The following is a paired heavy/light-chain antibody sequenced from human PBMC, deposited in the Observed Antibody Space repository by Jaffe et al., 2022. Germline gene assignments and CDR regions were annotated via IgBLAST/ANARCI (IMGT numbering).Light chain of an antibody. CDR2: DDS. J-gene: IGLJ2*01. CDR1: NIGSKS. CDR3: QVWDSSSDQGV. V-gene: IGLV3-21*02. Sequence: SYVLTQPPSVSVAPGQTARITCGGNNIGSKSVHWNQQKPGQAPVVVVYDDSDRPSRIPERFSGSNSGNTATLTISRVEAGDEADYYCQVWDSSSDQGVFGGGTKLTVL.
Heavy chain of an antibody. Sequence: EVQLVDSGGGLVQPGGSLRLSCAASRFTFDDYAMHWVRQAPGKGLEWVSGVSWNSGTIGYADSVKGRFTISRDNAKNSLYLQMTSLRAEDTALYYCAKDKGGGTSGWHYFDYWGQGTPVTVSS. V-gene: IGHV3-9*01. D-gene: IGHD6-19*01. CDR1: RFTFDDYA. J-gene: IGHJ4*02. CDR2: VSWNSGTI. CDR3: AKDKGGGTSGWHYFDY.